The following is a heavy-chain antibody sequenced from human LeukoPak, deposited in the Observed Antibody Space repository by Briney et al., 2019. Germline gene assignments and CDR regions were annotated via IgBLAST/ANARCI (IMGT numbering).Heavy chain of an antibody. CDR3: ARKVGDYGDHWGAFDI. V-gene: IGHV1-69*13. CDR2: IIPIFGTA. CDR1: GGTFSSYA. D-gene: IGHD4-17*01. J-gene: IGHJ3*02. Sequence: SVKVSCKASGGTFSSYAISWVRQAPGQGLEWMGGIIPIFGTANYAQKFQGRVTITADESTSTAYMELSSLRSEDTAVYYCARKVGDYGDHWGAFDIWGQGTMVTVSS.